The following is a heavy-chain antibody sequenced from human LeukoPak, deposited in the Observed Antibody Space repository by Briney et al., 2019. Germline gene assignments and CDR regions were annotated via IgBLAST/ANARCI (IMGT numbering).Heavy chain of an antibody. V-gene: IGHV3-7*01. CDR2: IKQDGGEK. D-gene: IGHD3-10*01. CDR1: GFTFSSYW. J-gene: IGHJ4*02. CDR3: ARDRSYGSGGLDIDY. Sequence: GGSLRLSCAASGFTFSSYWMGWVRQAPGKGLEWVANIKQDGGEKYYVDSVKGRFTISRDNAKNSLYLQMNSLRVEDTAVYYCARDRSYGSGGLDIDYWGQGTLVTVSS.